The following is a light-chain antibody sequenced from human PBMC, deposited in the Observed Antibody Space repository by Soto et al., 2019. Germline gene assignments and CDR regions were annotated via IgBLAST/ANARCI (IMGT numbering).Light chain of an antibody. CDR1: QSVSSN. CDR3: QQNNNWPLT. CDR2: GAS. V-gene: IGKV3-15*01. J-gene: IGKJ4*01. Sequence: EIVMTQSPATLSVSPGGRATLSCRASQSVSSNLAWYQQKPGQAPRLLIYGASTRATGIPARFSGSGSGTEFTLTISSLQSEDFAVYYCQQNNNWPLTFGGGTRWIS.